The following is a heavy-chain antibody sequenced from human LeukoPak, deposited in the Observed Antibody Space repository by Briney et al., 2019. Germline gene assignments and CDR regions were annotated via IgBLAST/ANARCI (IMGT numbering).Heavy chain of an antibody. Sequence: GASVTVSYTASGYTFTSYGISWVRQAPGQGLEGMGWISAYNGNTNYAQKLQGRVTMTTDTSTSTAYMELRSLRSDDTAVYYCARDHYYDSSGYSLPFDYWGQGTLVTVSS. D-gene: IGHD3-22*01. J-gene: IGHJ4*02. V-gene: IGHV1-18*01. CDR3: ARDHYYDSSGYSLPFDY. CDR2: ISAYNGNT. CDR1: GYTFTSYG.